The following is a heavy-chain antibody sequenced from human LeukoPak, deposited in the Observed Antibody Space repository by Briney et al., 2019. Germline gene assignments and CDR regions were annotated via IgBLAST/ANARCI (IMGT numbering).Heavy chain of an antibody. D-gene: IGHD3-22*01. V-gene: IGHV3-23*01. CDR2: ISGSGGST. Sequence: GGSLRLSCTASGFTFSSYAMSWVRQAPGKGLEWVSAISGSGGSTYYADSVKGRFTISRDNSKNTLFLQMNSLRAEDTAVYSCAKTSMGFYYDSFDHWGQGTLVTVSS. CDR1: GFTFSSYA. J-gene: IGHJ4*02. CDR3: AKTSMGFYYDSFDH.